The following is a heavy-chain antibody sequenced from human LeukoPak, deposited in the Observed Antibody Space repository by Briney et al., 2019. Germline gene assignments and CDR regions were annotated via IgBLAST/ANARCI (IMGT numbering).Heavy chain of an antibody. V-gene: IGHV3-33*01. CDR3: ARDRNSDYDSSGPDY. CDR2: IWYDGSNK. D-gene: IGHD3-22*01. CDR1: GFTFSSYG. J-gene: IGHJ4*02. Sequence: GSLRLSCAASGFTFSSYGMHWVRQAPGKGLEWVAVIWYDGSNKYYADSVKGRFTISRDNSKNTLYLQMNSLRAEDTAVYYCARDRNSDYDSSGPDYWGQGTLVTVSS.